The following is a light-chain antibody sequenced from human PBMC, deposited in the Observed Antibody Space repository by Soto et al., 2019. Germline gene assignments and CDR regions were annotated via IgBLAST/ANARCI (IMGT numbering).Light chain of an antibody. CDR2: DTS. J-gene: IGKJ1*01. CDR1: QSVSRY. Sequence: EIVLTQSPATLSLSPGERATLSCRASQSVSRYFAWYQQKPGQPPRLLIYDTSNRATGIPARFSGSGSRTDFPLTISSLEPEDFAVYYCQQRSDWTLTFGQGTKV. CDR3: QQRSDWTLT. V-gene: IGKV3-11*01.